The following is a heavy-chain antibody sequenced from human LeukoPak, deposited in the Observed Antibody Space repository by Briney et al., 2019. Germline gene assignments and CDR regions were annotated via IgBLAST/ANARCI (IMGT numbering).Heavy chain of an antibody. CDR1: GFTFSNAW. CDR3: TTDLGITMVRGVIP. CDR2: IKSKTDGGTT. D-gene: IGHD3-10*01. V-gene: IGHV3-15*01. J-gene: IGHJ5*02. Sequence: GGSLRLSCAASGFTFSNAWMSWVRQAPGKGLEWVGRIKSKTDGGTTDYAAPVKGRFTISRDDSKNTLYLQMNSLKTEDTAVYYCTTDLGITMVRGVIPWGQGTLVTVSS.